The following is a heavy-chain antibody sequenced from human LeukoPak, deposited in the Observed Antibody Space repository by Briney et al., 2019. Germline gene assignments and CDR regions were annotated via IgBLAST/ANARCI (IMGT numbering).Heavy chain of an antibody. Sequence: ASVTVSCKVSGYTLTELSMHWVRPAPGKGLEWMGGFDPEDGETIYAQKFQGRVTMTEDTSTDTAYMELSSLRSEDTAVYYCATDGVVIANYYYYMDVWGKGTTVTVSS. CDR3: ATDGVVIANYYYYMDV. CDR2: FDPEDGET. V-gene: IGHV1-24*01. CDR1: GYTLTELS. D-gene: IGHD2-21*01. J-gene: IGHJ6*03.